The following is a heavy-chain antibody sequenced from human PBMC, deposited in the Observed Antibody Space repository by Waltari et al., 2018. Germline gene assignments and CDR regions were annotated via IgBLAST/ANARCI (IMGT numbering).Heavy chain of an antibody. CDR2: ISGMGGST. V-gene: IGHV3-23*01. CDR1: GFTFSSYA. J-gene: IGHJ5*02. CDR3: AKMTTVTPYNWFDP. D-gene: IGHD4-17*01. Sequence: EVQLLESGGGLVQPGGSLRLSCAASGFTFSSYAMSWFRQAPGKGLEWVSAISGMGGSTYYADSVKGRFTISRDNSKNTLYLQMNSLRAEDTAVYYCAKMTTVTPYNWFDPWGQGTLVTVSS.